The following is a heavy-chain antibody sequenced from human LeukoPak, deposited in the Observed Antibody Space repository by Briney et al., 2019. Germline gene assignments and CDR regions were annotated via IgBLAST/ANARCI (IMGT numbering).Heavy chain of an antibody. CDR2: INWNGGST. CDR1: GFTFDDSV. J-gene: IGHJ4*02. V-gene: IGHV3-20*04. D-gene: IGHD3-16*02. Sequence: GGSLRLSCAASGFTFDDSVMSWVRQAPGKGLEWVSGINWNGGSTGYADSVKGRFTISRDNAKNSLYLQMSSLRAEDTALYYCARDWFTRLGELSPDRAFDYWGQGTLVTVPS. CDR3: ARDWFTRLGELSPDRAFDY.